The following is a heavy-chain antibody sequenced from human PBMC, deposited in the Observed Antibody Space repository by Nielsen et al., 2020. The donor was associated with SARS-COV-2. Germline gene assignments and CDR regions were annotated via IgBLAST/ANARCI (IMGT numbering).Heavy chain of an antibody. J-gene: IGHJ4*02. Sequence: GESLTISCAASGFTFSNSWMHWVRQAPGKGLVWVSRISPDGDIVNYADSVRGRFTTSRDNAKNSLYLQMNSLRAEDTAVYFCTNWNDGYWGQGTPVTVSS. CDR2: ISPDGDIV. D-gene: IGHD1-1*01. CDR1: GFTFSNSW. V-gene: IGHV3-74*01. CDR3: TNWNDGY.